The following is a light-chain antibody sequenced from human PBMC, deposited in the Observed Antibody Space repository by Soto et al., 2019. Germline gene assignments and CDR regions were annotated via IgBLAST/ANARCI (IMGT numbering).Light chain of an antibody. J-gene: IGLJ2*01. CDR1: SSNIGAGYD. CDR3: QSYDSSLSGVL. CDR2: GNS. V-gene: IGLV1-40*01. Sequence: QTVVTQPPSVSGAPGQRVTISCTGSSSNIGAGYDVHWYLHLPGTAPKLLIFGNSHRPSGVPDRFSASKSGTSASLAITGLQAEDEADYYCQSYDSSLSGVLFGGGTKLTVL.